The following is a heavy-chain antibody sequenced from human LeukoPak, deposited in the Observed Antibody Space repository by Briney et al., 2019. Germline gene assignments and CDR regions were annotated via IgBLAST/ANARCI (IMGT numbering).Heavy chain of an antibody. CDR2: ISGSGGST. J-gene: IGHJ6*04. Sequence: PGGSLRLSYAASGFTFSSYAMSWVRQAPGKGLEWVSAISGSGGSTYYADSVKGRFTISRDNSKNTLYLQMNSLRAEDTAVYYCAKDPIVVVVAALYYYGMDVWGKGTTVTVSS. V-gene: IGHV3-23*01. CDR1: GFTFSSYA. CDR3: AKDPIVVVVAALYYYGMDV. D-gene: IGHD2-15*01.